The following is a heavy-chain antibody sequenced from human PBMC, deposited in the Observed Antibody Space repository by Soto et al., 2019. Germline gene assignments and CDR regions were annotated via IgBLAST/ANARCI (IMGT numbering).Heavy chain of an antibody. J-gene: IGHJ6*02. CDR2: IIPIFGSP. CDR1: GGTLRSQA. V-gene: IGHV1-69*01. Sequence: QVQLVQSGAEVKKPGSSVRVSCKASGGTLRSQAINWVRQAPGQGLELMGGIIPIFGSPYYAQTFQGRVTINADEYSITAYMELSSLRSEAPAVYFCAGTGEIPYYHGMDVWGQWTPVTVAS. D-gene: IGHD2-2*02. CDR3: AGTGEIPYYHGMDV.